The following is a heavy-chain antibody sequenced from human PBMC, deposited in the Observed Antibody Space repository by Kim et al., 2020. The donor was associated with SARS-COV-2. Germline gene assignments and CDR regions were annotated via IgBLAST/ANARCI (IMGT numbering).Heavy chain of an antibody. J-gene: IGHJ4*02. CDR2: IWYDGSNK. V-gene: IGHV3-33*01. CDR3: ARLMTPRSNWNYDADYYDSSGTFDY. D-gene: IGHD3-22*01. CDR1: GFTFSSYG. Sequence: GGSLRLSCAASGFTFSSYGMHWVRQAPGKGLEWVAVIWYDGSNKYYADSVKGRFTISRDNSKNTLYLQMNSLRAEDTAVYYCARLMTPRSNWNYDADYYDSSGTFDYWGQGTLVTVSS.